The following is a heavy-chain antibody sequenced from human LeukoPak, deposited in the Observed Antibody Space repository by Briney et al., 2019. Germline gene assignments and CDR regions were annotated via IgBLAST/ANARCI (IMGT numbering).Heavy chain of an antibody. CDR2: IYPGDSET. D-gene: IGHD3/OR15-3a*01. V-gene: IGHV5-51*01. Sequence: GESLKISCKGSGYSFSNYWIAWVRQMPGKGLEWMGIIYPGDSETRYSPSFQGQVTISADKSISTAYLQWSSLKASDTAMYYCVRRGGHFRTAYYDYWGQGTLVTVSS. CDR3: VRRGGHFRTAYYDY. CDR1: GYSFSNYW. J-gene: IGHJ4*02.